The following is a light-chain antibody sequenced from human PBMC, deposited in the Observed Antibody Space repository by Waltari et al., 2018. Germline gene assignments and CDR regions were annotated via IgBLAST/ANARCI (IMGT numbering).Light chain of an antibody. V-gene: IGLV1-44*01. CDR2: RND. CDR1: SSNIGSNV. Sequence: QSVLTQPPSASGTPGQRVTISCSGSSSNIGSNVVNWYQQVPGTTPKLLIYRNDQRASGVPDRFAGSKSGTSASLASSGLRPEDEAEYYCASWDDSLNGRWEFGGGTKVTVL. CDR3: ASWDDSLNGRWE. J-gene: IGLJ3*02.